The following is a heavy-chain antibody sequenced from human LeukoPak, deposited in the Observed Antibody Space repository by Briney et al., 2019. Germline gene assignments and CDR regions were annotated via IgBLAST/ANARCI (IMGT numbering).Heavy chain of an antibody. CDR2: ISGSGSTI. D-gene: IGHD6-19*01. V-gene: IGHV3-48*03. Sequence: GGSLRLSCAASGFTFSSHEMNWVRQAPGKGLEWISYISGSGSTIYYADSVKGRFTISRDNAKSALYLQMNSLRAEDTAVYYCARNFAPRSGWYTGVGYFDYWGQGALVTVSS. CDR1: GFTFSSHE. CDR3: ARNFAPRSGWYTGVGYFDY. J-gene: IGHJ4*02.